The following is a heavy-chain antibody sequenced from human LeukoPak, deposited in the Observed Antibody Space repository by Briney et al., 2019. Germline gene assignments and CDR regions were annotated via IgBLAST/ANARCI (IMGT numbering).Heavy chain of an antibody. CDR2: INSDGSIT. D-gene: IGHD5-18*01. V-gene: IGHV3-74*01. Sequence: GGSLRLSCAASGFTFSSYSMNWIRQAPGKGLVWVSHINSDGSITSYADSVKGRFTISRDNAKNTLYLQMNSLRAEDTAVYYWARDAVDTANAVWGQGTTVTVSS. CDR3: ARDAVDTANAV. CDR1: GFTFSSYS. J-gene: IGHJ6*02.